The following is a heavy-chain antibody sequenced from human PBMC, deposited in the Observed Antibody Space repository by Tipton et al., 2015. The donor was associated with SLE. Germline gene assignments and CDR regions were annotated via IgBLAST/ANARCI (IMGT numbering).Heavy chain of an antibody. CDR1: GFTFSRHG. J-gene: IGHJ4*02. CDR2: IRYDESVT. D-gene: IGHD4-11*01. V-gene: IGHV3-30*02. Sequence: SLRLSCAASGFTFSRHGMHWVRQAPGKGLGWVAFIRYDESVTSYADSVKGRFTISRDNSKNTLYLQMNSLRAGDTAVYYCAKRGKTTVTTLYYFDYWGQGTLVTVSS. CDR3: AKRGKTTVTTLYYFDY.